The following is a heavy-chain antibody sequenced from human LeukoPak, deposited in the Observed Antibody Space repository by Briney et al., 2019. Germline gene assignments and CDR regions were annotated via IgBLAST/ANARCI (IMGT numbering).Heavy chain of an antibody. V-gene: IGHV3-74*01. CDR3: ARSWTNYYGMDV. CDR2: INSDGSST. CDR1: GFTFSSYW. Sequence: GGSLRLSCAASGFTFSSYWMHWVRQAPGKGLVWVSRINSDGSSTSYADSVKGRFTISRDNAKNTLYLQMNSLRAEDTAVYYCARSWTNYYGMDVWGQGTTVTVSS. J-gene: IGHJ6*02. D-gene: IGHD1-1*01.